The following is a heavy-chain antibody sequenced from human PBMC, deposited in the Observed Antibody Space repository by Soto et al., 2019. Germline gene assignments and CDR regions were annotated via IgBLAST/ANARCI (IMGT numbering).Heavy chain of an antibody. J-gene: IGHJ4*02. D-gene: IGHD2-15*01. CDR1: GFSLSTNGMC. CDR3: ARIGIVYPSIID. V-gene: IGHV2-70*11. Sequence: SGPTLVNPTQTPTLTCTFSGFSLSTNGMCVNWIRQPPGKALEWLARIDWDDDKYYSTSLKTRLTISKDTSKNQVVLTMTNMDPVDTATYYCARIGIVYPSIIDWGQGTLVTVSS. CDR2: IDWDDDK.